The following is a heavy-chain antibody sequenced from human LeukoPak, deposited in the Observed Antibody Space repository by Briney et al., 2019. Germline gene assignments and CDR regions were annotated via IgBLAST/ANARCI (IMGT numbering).Heavy chain of an antibody. V-gene: IGHV3-23*01. CDR3: AKNLFNPLRPA. CDR2: ISGNGGST. J-gene: IGHJ5*02. Sequence: GRSLRLSCAASGFTFSSYAMHWVRQAPGKGLEWVSAISGNGGSTYYADTVKGRFTISRDNAKNTVYLQMNSLRAEDTALYYCAKNLFNPLRPAWGQGTLVTVSS. CDR1: GFTFSSYA.